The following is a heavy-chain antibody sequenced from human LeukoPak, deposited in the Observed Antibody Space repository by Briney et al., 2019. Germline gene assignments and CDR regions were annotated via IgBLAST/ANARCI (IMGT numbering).Heavy chain of an antibody. CDR1: GFTFDDYA. D-gene: IGHD3-16*01. CDR2: ISWNSGSI. Sequence: GGSLRLSCAASGFTFDDYAMHWVRQAPGKGLEWVSGISWNSGSIGYADSVKGRFTISRDNAKNSLYLQMNSLRAEDTAVYYCASRRRGMADYYYYYYGMDVWGQGTTVTVSS. CDR3: ASRRRGMADYYYYYYGMDV. V-gene: IGHV3-9*01. J-gene: IGHJ6*02.